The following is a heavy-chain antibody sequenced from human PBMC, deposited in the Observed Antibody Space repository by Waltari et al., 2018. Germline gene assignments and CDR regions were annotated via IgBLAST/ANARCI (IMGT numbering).Heavy chain of an antibody. Sequence: QVQLVQSGDEVQRPGASVLVSCKASGYTVSGYYINWVRQAPGQGLEWMGRFNPSSGDTDYAQKFQGRVTMTRDTSINTAYLELTSLTSDDTAVYYCAKTGDFYSLEYWGQGSLVTVSS. CDR1: GYTVSGYY. J-gene: IGHJ4*02. CDR2: FNPSSGDT. V-gene: IGHV1-2*06. D-gene: IGHD3-3*01. CDR3: AKTGDFYSLEY.